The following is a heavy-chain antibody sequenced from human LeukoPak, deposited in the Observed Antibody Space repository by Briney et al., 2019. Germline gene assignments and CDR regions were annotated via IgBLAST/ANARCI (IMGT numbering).Heavy chain of an antibody. CDR2: INDDSSDI. CDR1: GFTFSLYA. V-gene: IGHV3-21*05. CDR3: ARDTFQPGLIDS. J-gene: IGHJ4*02. D-gene: IGHD2-2*01. Sequence: GGSLRLSCAASGFTFSLYAMNWVRQAPGKGLEWGSYINDDSSDIHYADSVKGRFTISRDNARNTLYLQLSSLRAEDTAVYYCARDTFQPGLIDSWGQGTLVTVSS.